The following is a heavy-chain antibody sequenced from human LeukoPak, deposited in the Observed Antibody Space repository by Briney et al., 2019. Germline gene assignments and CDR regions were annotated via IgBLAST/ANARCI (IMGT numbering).Heavy chain of an antibody. D-gene: IGHD3-22*01. CDR2: IYYSGST. V-gene: IGHV4-39*01. Sequence: SETLSLTCTVSGGSVSSRSYYWGWIRPPPGKGLEWIGSIYYSGSTYYNPSLKRRVTISVDTSKNQFSLKLSSVTAADTAVYYCARPKDSSGYFGGDEYFQHWGQGTLVTVSS. CDR3: ARPKDSSGYFGGDEYFQH. CDR1: GGSVSSRSYY. J-gene: IGHJ1*01.